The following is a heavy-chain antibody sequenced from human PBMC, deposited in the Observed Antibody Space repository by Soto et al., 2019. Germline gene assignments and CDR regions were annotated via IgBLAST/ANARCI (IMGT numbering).Heavy chain of an antibody. V-gene: IGHV1-2*02. CDR1: GYTFTGYY. J-gene: IGHJ4*02. Sequence: ASVKVSCKASGYTFTGYYMHWVRQAPGQGLEWMGWINPNSGGTNYAQRFQGRVTMTRDTSISTAYMELSRLRSDDTAVYYCATGVTTRGRCFDYWGQGTLVTVSS. D-gene: IGHD4-4*01. CDR2: INPNSGGT. CDR3: ATGVTTRGRCFDY.